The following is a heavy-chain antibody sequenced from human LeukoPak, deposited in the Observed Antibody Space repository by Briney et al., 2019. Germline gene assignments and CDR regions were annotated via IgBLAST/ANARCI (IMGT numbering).Heavy chain of an antibody. J-gene: IGHJ4*02. V-gene: IGHV3-21*01. Sequence: GGSLRLSCAASGFTLSSYSMNWVRQAPGKGLEWVSSISSSSSYIYYADSVKGRFTISRDNAKNSLYLQMNSLRAEDTAVYYCARDRGTMVRGVISWNYWGQGTVVTVSS. D-gene: IGHD3-10*01. CDR2: ISSSSSYI. CDR3: ARDRGTMVRGVISWNY. CDR1: GFTLSSYS.